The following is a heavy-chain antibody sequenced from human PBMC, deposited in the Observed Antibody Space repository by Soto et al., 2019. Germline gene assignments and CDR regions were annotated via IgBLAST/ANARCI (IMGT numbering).Heavy chain of an antibody. D-gene: IGHD3-22*01. V-gene: IGHV2-70*11. CDR2: IDWDDDK. J-gene: IGHJ4*02. Sequence: SGPTLVNPTQTLTLTCTFSGFSLSTSGMCVSWIRQPPGKALEWLARIDWDDDKYYSTSLKTRLTISKDTSKNQVVLTMTNMAPVDTATYYCARIRYYYDSSASQREGPFDYWGQGTLVTV. CDR1: GFSLSTSGMC. CDR3: ARIRYYYDSSASQREGPFDY.